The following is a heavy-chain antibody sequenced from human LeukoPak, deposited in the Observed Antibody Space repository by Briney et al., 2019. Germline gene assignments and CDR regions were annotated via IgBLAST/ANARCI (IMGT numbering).Heavy chain of an antibody. CDR1: GFTFSSYG. CDR2: IRYDGSNK. V-gene: IGHV3-30*02. Sequence: PGGSLRLSCAASGFTFSSYGMHWVRQAPGKGLEWVAFIRYDGSNKYYADSVKGRFTISRDNSKNTLYLQMNSLRAEDTAVYYCAKDQWRYCSGGSCYHLDYWGQGTLVTVSS. CDR3: AKDQWRYCSGGSCYHLDY. J-gene: IGHJ4*02. D-gene: IGHD2-15*01.